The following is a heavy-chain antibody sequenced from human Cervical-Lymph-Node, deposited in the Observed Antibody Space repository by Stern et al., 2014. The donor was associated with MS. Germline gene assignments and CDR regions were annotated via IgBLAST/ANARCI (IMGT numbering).Heavy chain of an antibody. J-gene: IGHJ6*02. V-gene: IGHV1-2*06. CDR2: INPKRGGK. D-gene: IGHD2-15*01. CDR3: ARSNYCSGGSCYYYYGMDV. CDR1: GYTFTGYY. Sequence: VELVESGAEVKKPGASVKVSCKASGYTFTGYYMHWVRQATGQGLEWMGRINPKRGGKNYAQKFQGRVTMTRDTSISTAYMELSRLRSDDTAVYYCARSNYCSGGSCYYYYGMDVWGQGTTVTVSS.